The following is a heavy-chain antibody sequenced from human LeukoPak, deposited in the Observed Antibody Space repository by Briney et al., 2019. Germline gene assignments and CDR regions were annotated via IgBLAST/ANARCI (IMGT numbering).Heavy chain of an antibody. Sequence: GGSLRLSCAASGFTFDDYAMHWVRQAPGKGLEWGSGISWNSDTLTYADSVKGRFTISRDNAKNSLYLQMNSLRAEDTALYYCARDKGSSPASEAFDLWGQGTMVTVSS. CDR1: GFTFDDYA. V-gene: IGHV3-9*01. CDR3: ARDKGSSPASEAFDL. J-gene: IGHJ3*01. CDR2: ISWNSDTL. D-gene: IGHD3-10*01.